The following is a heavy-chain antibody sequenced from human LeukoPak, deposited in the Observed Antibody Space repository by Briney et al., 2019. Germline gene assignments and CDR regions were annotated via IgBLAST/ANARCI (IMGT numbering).Heavy chain of an antibody. Sequence: GGSLRLSCAASGFTFSSYAMSWVRQAPGKGLDWVSVISDSGGSTNYADSVKGRFTISRDNSKNTLYLQMNSLRVEDTAVYYCTRDPDNYYDSSGYYYGGVFDSWGQGTLVTVSS. V-gene: IGHV3-23*01. CDR3: TRDPDNYYDSSGYYYGGVFDS. CDR2: ISDSGGST. D-gene: IGHD3-22*01. J-gene: IGHJ4*02. CDR1: GFTFSSYA.